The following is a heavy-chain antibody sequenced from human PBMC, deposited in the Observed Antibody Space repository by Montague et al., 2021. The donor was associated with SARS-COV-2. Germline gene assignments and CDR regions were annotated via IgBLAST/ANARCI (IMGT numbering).Heavy chain of an antibody. J-gene: IGHJ4*02. CDR3: AASGRRGYSNPFHH. D-gene: IGHD4-11*01. V-gene: IGHV4-31*03. CDR1: GDSITSGGYF. Sequence: TLSLTCTVSGDSITSGGYFWNWIRQHPGKGLEYIGAISYSGSTYYKPSLTSRVPISMDTSKNAFSLSLHSVTAADTAVYFCAASGRRGYSNPFHHCGRGSLVTVSS. CDR2: ISYSGST.